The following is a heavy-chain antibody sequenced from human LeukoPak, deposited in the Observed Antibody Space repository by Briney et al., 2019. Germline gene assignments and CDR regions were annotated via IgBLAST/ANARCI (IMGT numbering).Heavy chain of an antibody. CDR3: ARQGFRGYSYAHRPHYFDY. D-gene: IGHD5-18*01. J-gene: IGHJ4*02. V-gene: IGHV4-39*01. CDR2: INHSGST. CDR1: GGSISSSSYY. Sequence: PSETLSLTCTVSGGSISSSSYYWGWIRQPPGKGLEWIGEINHSGSTNYNPSLKSRVTISVDTSKNQFSLKLSSVTAADTAVYYCARQGFRGYSYAHRPHYFDYWGQGTLVTVSS.